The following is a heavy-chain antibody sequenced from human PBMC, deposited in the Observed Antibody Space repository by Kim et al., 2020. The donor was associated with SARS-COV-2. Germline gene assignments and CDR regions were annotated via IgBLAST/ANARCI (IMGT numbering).Heavy chain of an antibody. V-gene: IGHV3-21*01. CDR1: GFTFSSYS. CDR3: ARDRFSSYYDSSVFDY. CDR2: ISSSSSYI. J-gene: IGHJ4*02. D-gene: IGHD3-22*01. Sequence: GGSLRLSCAASGFTFSSYSMNWVRQAPGKGLEWVSSISSSSSYIYYADSVKGRFTISRDNAKNSLYLQMNSLRAEDTAVYYCARDRFSSYYDSSVFDYWGQGTLVTVSS.